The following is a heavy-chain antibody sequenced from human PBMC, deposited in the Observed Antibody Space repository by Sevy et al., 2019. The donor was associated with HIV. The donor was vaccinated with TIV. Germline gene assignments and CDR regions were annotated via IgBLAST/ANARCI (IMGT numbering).Heavy chain of an antibody. Sequence: GGSLRLSCAASGFNFRIYAMHWVRQAPGKGLEWVAVISYDGSDKFYAESVKGQFTISRDNSKNKVFLQLNSLRGDDTAVYDCATGRKGATYGYWGQGTPVTVSS. D-gene: IGHD1-26*01. J-gene: IGHJ4*02. CDR3: ATGRKGATYGY. CDR1: GFNFRIYA. CDR2: ISYDGSDK. V-gene: IGHV3-30*03.